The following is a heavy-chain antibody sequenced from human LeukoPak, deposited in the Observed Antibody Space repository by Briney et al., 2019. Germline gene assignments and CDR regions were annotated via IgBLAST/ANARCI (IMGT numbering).Heavy chain of an antibody. CDR3: ARPKARYSYWPDPFDY. CDR2: ISSNGGST. V-gene: IGHV3-64*01. D-gene: IGHD5-18*01. CDR1: GFTFSSYA. Sequence: GGSLRLSCAASGFTFSSYAMHWVRQAPGKGLEYVSAISSNGGSTYYANSVKGRFTISRDNSKNTLYLQMGSLRAEDMAVYYCARPKARYSYWPDPFDYWGQGTLVTVSS. J-gene: IGHJ4*02.